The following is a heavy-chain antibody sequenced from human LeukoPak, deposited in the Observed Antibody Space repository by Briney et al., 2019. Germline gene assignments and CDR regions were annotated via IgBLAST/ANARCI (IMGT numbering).Heavy chain of an antibody. CDR2: ISGDADLT. D-gene: IGHD1-14*01. CDR1: GFTFSSFA. CDR3: AKSRNDGGGLDY. J-gene: IGHJ4*02. V-gene: IGHV3-23*01. Sequence: PGGSLRLSCAASGFTFSSFAMSWVRQAPGQGLQWVSAISGDADLTFYADSVKGRFTISRANSTNTVYLQMTFLKAEDTAVYYCAKSRNDGGGLDYWGQGTLVTVSS.